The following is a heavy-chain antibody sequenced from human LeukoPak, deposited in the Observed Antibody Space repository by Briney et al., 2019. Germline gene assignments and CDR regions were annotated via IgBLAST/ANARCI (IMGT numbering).Heavy chain of an antibody. D-gene: IGHD3-22*01. CDR3: ARLYYYDSRGLDY. V-gene: IGHV3-53*01. J-gene: IGHJ4*02. CDR2: IYSDGRT. Sequence: ETLSLTCAVYGGSFSGYYWSWIRQPPGKGLERVSFIYSDGRTYYAHSVNGRFTISRDNSRNTLYLQMNSLRAEDTAVYYCARLYYYDSRGLDYWGQGTLVTVSS. CDR1: GGSFSGYY.